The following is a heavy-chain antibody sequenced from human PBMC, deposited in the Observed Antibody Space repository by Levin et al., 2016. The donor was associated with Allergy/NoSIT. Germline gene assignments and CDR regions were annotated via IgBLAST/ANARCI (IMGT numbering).Heavy chain of an antibody. Sequence: WVRQAPGQGLEWMGWISAYSANTNYAQRVQGRVTMTTETSTTTAYMELRSLRSDDTAVYYCARGGQLLWFGELSNDPFDMWGQGTMVTVSS. V-gene: IGHV1-18*01. D-gene: IGHD3-10*01. J-gene: IGHJ3*02. CDR3: ARGGQLLWFGELSNDPFDM. CDR2: ISAYSANT.